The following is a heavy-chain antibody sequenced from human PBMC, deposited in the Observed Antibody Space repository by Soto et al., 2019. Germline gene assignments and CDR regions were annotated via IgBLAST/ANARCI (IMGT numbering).Heavy chain of an antibody. J-gene: IGHJ4*02. CDR2: TSYDGSRT. CDR3: AKNLPGTFYMCXDY. D-gene: IGHD3-10*01. CDR1: GFAFNTYG. V-gene: IGHV3-30*18. Sequence: PGGSLRLSCAASGFAFNTYGMHWIRQAPGKGLEWVAVTSYDGSRTDYADSVKGRFTISRDNSKNSLYLRMNSLRDEDTAVYYCAKNLPGTFYMCXDYWGPGTLVTVSS.